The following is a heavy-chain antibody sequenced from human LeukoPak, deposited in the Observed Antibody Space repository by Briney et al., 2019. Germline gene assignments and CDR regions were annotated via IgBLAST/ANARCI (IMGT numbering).Heavy chain of an antibody. CDR3: AREENRGSPYDY. J-gene: IGHJ4*02. V-gene: IGHV3-30*02. D-gene: IGHD3-16*01. CDR2: IRSDGSNK. Sequence: PGGSLRLSCAGSGFSFSSYGMHWVRQAPGKGLEWMAFIRSDGSNKYYADSVKGRFTISRDNAKNLLSLQMNSLRVEDTAVYYCAREENRGSPYDYWGQGTLVTVSS. CDR1: GFSFSSYG.